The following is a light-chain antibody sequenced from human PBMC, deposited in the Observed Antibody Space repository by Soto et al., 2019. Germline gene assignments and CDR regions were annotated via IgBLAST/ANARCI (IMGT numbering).Light chain of an antibody. J-gene: IGKJ3*01. CDR1: QSVSSW. Sequence: DIQMTQSPSALSASVGDTVTITCRASQSVSSWLAWYQQKPGKAPKLLIYDASTLDSGVPSRFSGSGSGTEFTLTITSLQPDDFAIYYCQHYHGYPFTFGPGTKVDIK. CDR2: DAS. V-gene: IGKV1-5*01. CDR3: QHYHGYPFT.